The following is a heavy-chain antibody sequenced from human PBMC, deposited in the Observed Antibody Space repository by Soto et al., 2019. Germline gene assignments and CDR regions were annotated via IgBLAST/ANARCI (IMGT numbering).Heavy chain of an antibody. V-gene: IGHV1-18*01. Sequence: ASVKVSCKASGYTFTSYGISWVRQAPGQGLEWMGWISAYNGNTNYAQKLQGRVTMTTDTSTSTAYMELRSLRSDDTAVYYCARDAGNPYSSSWSPLRVVVDYWGQGTLVIVSS. J-gene: IGHJ4*02. D-gene: IGHD6-13*01. CDR1: GYTFTSYG. CDR3: ARDAGNPYSSSWSPLRVVVDY. CDR2: ISAYNGNT.